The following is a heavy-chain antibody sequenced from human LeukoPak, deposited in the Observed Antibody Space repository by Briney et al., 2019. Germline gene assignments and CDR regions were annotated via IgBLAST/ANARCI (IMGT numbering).Heavy chain of an antibody. D-gene: IGHD6-19*01. CDR1: GFTFSSYA. Sequence: GGSLRLSCAASGFTFSSYAMNWVRQAPGKGLEWVSTISNSGGGTYYADSVKGRFTISRDNFKNTLYLQMNSLRAEDTAVYYCALAAQFDYWGQGTLVTVSS. V-gene: IGHV3-23*01. J-gene: IGHJ4*02. CDR3: ALAAQFDY. CDR2: ISNSGGGT.